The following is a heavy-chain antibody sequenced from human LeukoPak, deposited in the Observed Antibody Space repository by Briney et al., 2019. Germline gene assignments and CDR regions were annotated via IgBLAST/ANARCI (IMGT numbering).Heavy chain of an antibody. D-gene: IGHD2-21*01. CDR2: ISSSSSTI. J-gene: IGHJ4*02. Sequence: PGGSLRLSCAASGFTFSSYAMSWVRQAPGKGLEWVSYISSSSSTIYYADSVKGRVTISRDNAKNSLYLQMNSLRAEDTAVYYCARDKVVVAHWGQGTLVTVSS. V-gene: IGHV3-48*04. CDR1: GFTFSSYA. CDR3: ARDKVVVAH.